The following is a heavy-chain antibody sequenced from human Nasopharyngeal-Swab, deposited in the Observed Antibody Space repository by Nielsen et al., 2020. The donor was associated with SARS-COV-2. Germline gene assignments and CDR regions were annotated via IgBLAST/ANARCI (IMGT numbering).Heavy chain of an antibody. J-gene: IGHJ4*02. D-gene: IGHD2-2*01. CDR3: ARVVPAAFDY. CDR1: GFTFLSYW. CDR2: IKQDGSEK. V-gene: IGHV3-7*01. Sequence: GSLKISCAASGFTFLSYWMSWVRQAPGKGLEWVANIKQDGSEKYYVDSVKGRFTISRDNGKHSLYLQMNSLRAEDTAVYYCARVVPAAFDYWGQGTLVTVSS.